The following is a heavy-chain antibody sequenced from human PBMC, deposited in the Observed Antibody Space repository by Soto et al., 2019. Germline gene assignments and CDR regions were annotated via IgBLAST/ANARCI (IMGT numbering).Heavy chain of an antibody. Sequence: PGGSLRLSCAASGFTFSSYGMHWVRQAPGKGLEWVAVISYDGSNKYYADSVKGRFTISRDNSKNTLYLQMNSLRAEDTAVYYCAKGEAGATYYYYGMDVWGQGTTVTV. V-gene: IGHV3-30*18. J-gene: IGHJ6*02. D-gene: IGHD1-26*01. CDR1: GFTFSSYG. CDR3: AKGEAGATYYYYGMDV. CDR2: ISYDGSNK.